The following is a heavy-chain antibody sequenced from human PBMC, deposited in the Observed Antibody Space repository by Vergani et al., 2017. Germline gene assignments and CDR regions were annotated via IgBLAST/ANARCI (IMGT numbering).Heavy chain of an antibody. CDR2: INHSGST. CDR3: ARTGWDTVTPSGNLDY. Sequence: QVQLQQWGAGLLKPSETLSLTCAVYGGSFSGYYWSWIRQPPGKGLEWIGEINHSGSTNYNPSLKSRVTISVDTSKNQFSLKLSAVTAADTAVYYCARTGWDTVTPSGNLDYWGQGTLVTVSS. CDR1: GGSFSGYY. V-gene: IGHV4-34*01. J-gene: IGHJ4*02. D-gene: IGHD4-17*01.